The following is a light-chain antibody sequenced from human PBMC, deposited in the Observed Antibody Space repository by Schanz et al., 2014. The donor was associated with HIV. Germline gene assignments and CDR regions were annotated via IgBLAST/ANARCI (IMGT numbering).Light chain of an antibody. CDR1: STDIGDDNY. CDR3: CSYAGSSPL. V-gene: IGLV2-14*03. CDR2: DVN. Sequence: QSALAQPASMSASPGQSITISCVGSSTDIGDDNYVSWYQHHPGTAPKLLIYDVNIRPSGVSDRFAGSKSGNTASLRISGLQAEDEADYYCCSYAGSSPLFGGGTKLTVL. J-gene: IGLJ2*01.